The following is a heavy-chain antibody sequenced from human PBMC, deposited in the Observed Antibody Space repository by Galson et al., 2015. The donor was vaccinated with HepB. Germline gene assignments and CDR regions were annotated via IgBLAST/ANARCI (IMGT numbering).Heavy chain of an antibody. D-gene: IGHD3-10*01. V-gene: IGHV3-15*07. CDR2: IKSKTDGGTT. J-gene: IGHJ6*02. Sequence: SLRLSCAASGFTFSNAWMNWVRQAPGKGLEWVGRIKSKTDGGTTDYAAPVKGRFTISRDDSKNTLYLQMNSLKTEDTAVYYCTTDRMVRGVIMVYYYYGMGAWGQGTTVTVSS. CDR3: TTDRMVRGVIMVYYYYGMGA. CDR1: GFTFSNAW.